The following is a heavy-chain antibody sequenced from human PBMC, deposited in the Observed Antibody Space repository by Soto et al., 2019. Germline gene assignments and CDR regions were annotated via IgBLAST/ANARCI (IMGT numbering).Heavy chain of an antibody. V-gene: IGHV1-3*01. CDR3: AREYYDVWSGSSNGWFDP. J-gene: IGHJ5*02. Sequence: QVQLVQSGAEVKKPGASVKVSCKASGYTFTSYAMHWVRQAPGQRLERMGWINAGNGNTKYSQKFQGRVTITRDTSASTAYIELSSLGSEDTAVYYCAREYYDVWSGSSNGWFDPWGQGPLVTVSS. D-gene: IGHD3-3*01. CDR2: INAGNGNT. CDR1: GYTFTSYA.